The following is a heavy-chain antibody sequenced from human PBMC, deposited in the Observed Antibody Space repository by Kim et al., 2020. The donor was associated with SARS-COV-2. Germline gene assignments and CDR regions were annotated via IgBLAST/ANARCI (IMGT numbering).Heavy chain of an antibody. CDR1: GFTFSSYS. V-gene: IGHV3-21*01. Sequence: LSLTCAASGFTFSSYSMNWVRQAPGKGLEWVSSISSSSSYIYYADSVKGRFTISRDNAKNSLYLQMNSLRAEDTAVYYCARDRVVRGVIDYWGQGTLVTVSS. J-gene: IGHJ4*02. CDR3: ARDRVVRGVIDY. CDR2: ISSSSSYI. D-gene: IGHD3-10*01.